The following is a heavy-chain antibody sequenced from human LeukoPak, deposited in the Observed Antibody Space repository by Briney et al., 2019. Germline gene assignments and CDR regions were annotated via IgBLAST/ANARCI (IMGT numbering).Heavy chain of an antibody. J-gene: IGHJ3*01. CDR3: AHGGGSYGDV. Sequence: ASVKVSCKAFGYTFTGYYMHWVRQAPGQGLEWMGRSDPNNGGTSYAQKFQGRVTITRDTSVSTDYMELSSLRSDDTAVYYCAHGGGSYGDVWGQGTMVAVSS. D-gene: IGHD1-26*01. CDR2: SDPNNGGT. V-gene: IGHV1-2*06. CDR1: GYTFTGYY.